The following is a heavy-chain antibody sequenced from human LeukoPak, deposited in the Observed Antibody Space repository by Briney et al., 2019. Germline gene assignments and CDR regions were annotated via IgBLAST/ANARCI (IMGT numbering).Heavy chain of an antibody. CDR2: ISGTTGTI. Sequence: PGGSLRLSCEASGYTFSGHAMSWGRQAPGKGLEWVSTISGTTGTIYYADSVKGRFTISRDNSKNTLYLQMKSLRAEDTAEYHCARVKSYFDSGNYFGFFDFWGQGTLVTVSS. CDR3: ARVKSYFDSGNYFGFFDF. CDR1: GYTFSGHA. D-gene: IGHD3-10*01. V-gene: IGHV3-23*01. J-gene: IGHJ4*02.